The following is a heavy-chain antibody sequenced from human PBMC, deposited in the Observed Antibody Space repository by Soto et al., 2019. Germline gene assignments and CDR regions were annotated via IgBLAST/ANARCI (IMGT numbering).Heavy chain of an antibody. CDR3: ATSYGSGYRAFDY. CDR1: GYTLTKLS. J-gene: IGHJ4*02. D-gene: IGHD3-10*01. V-gene: IGHV1-24*01. Sequence: ASVKVSCKVSGYTLTKLSMHWVRQAPGKGLEWMGGFDLEDGETIYAQKFQGRVTMTEDTSTDTAYIELSSLRSEDTAVYYCATSYGSGYRAFDYWGQGALVTVSS. CDR2: FDLEDGET.